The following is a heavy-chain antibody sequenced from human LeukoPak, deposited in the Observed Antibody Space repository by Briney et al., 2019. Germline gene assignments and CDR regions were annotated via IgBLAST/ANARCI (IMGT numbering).Heavy chain of an antibody. CDR2: INGEGSST. V-gene: IGHV3-74*01. Sequence: PGGSLRLSCAASGFTFSSYWMHWVRQAPGKGLVWVSRINGEGSSTSYADSVKGRFTISRDNAKNTLYLQMNSLRAEDTAVYYCARINIPVAGIGGGDYWGQGTLVTVSS. D-gene: IGHD6-19*01. CDR3: ARINIPVAGIGGGDY. CDR1: GFTFSSYW. J-gene: IGHJ4*02.